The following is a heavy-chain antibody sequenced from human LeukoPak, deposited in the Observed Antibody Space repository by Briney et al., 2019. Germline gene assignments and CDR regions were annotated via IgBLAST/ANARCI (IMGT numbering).Heavy chain of an antibody. V-gene: IGHV4-34*01. CDR1: GGXFSGYC. Sequence: SETLSLTCAVYGGXFSGYCCSWVRQPPGKGLEWIGEINHTGSTNYNPSLKSRVTISVDTSKNQFSLKLSSVTAADTAVYYCARAGNNWSFDYWGQGTLVTVSS. D-gene: IGHD1-1*01. CDR3: ARAGNNWSFDY. J-gene: IGHJ4*02. CDR2: INHTGST.